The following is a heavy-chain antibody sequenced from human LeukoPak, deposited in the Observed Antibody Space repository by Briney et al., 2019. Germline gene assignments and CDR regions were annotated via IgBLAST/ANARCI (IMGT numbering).Heavy chain of an antibody. CDR2: IIPIFGTA. J-gene: IGHJ6*03. Sequence: SVKVSCKASGGTFSSYAISWVRQAPGQGLERMGGIIPIFGTANYAQKFQGRVTITADESTSTAYMELSSLRSEDTAVYYCAFGGVIVPTYYYYMDVWGKGTTVTVSS. CDR1: GGTFSSYA. V-gene: IGHV1-69*01. D-gene: IGHD3-16*02. CDR3: AFGGVIVPTYYYYMDV.